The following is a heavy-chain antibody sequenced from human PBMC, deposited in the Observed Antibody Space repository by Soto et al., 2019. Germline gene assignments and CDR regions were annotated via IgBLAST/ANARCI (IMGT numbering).Heavy chain of an antibody. Sequence: SVKVSCKASGGTFSSYAISWVRQAAGQGLEWMGGIIPIFGTANYAQKFQGRVTITADESTSTAYMELSSLRSEGTAVYYCARSSYSSSWYNWFDPWGQGTLVTVSS. J-gene: IGHJ5*02. V-gene: IGHV1-69*13. D-gene: IGHD6-13*01. CDR1: GGTFSSYA. CDR2: IIPIFGTA. CDR3: ARSSYSSSWYNWFDP.